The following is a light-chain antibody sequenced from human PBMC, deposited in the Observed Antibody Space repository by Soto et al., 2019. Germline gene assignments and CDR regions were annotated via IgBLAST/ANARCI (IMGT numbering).Light chain of an antibody. J-gene: IGKJ1*01. CDR3: QQTYSAPRT. CDR1: QTITTS. V-gene: IGKV1-39*01. CDR2: RAS. Sequence: DIQMTQSPSSLSASVGDRVTITCRASQTITTSLNWYQQKPGKAPELLISRASSLQSGVPSRFSGSGSGTDFTLTISSLQPEDFATYYCQQTYSAPRTFGQGTKVEIK.